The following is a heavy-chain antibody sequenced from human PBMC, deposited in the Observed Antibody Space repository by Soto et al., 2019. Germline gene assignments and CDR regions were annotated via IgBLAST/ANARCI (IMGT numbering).Heavy chain of an antibody. J-gene: IGHJ6*02. CDR1: GFTFSDYY. V-gene: IGHV3-11*04. CDR3: AKVMITFGGSRYGLDV. D-gene: IGHD3-16*01. Sequence: SLRLSCAASGFTFSDYYIIWIGQAPGKGLEWVSYISSSGSTIYYADSVKGRFTISRDNSKNTLFLQMNSLRAEDTAVYYCAKVMITFGGSRYGLDVWGQGTTVTVSS. CDR2: ISSSGSTI.